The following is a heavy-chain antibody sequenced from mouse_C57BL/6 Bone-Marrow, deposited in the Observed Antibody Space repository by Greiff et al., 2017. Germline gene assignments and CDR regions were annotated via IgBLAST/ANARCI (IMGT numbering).Heavy chain of an antibody. D-gene: IGHD2-5*01. CDR2: IDPSDSYT. J-gene: IGHJ2*01. V-gene: IGHV1-50*01. CDR1: GYTFTSYW. Sequence: QVQLQQPGAELVKPGASVKLSCKASGYTFTSYWMQWVKQRPGQGLEWIGEIDPSDSYTNYNQKFKGKATLTVDTSSSTAYMQLRSLTSEDSAVYYCAGSNYEGDYWGQGTTLTVSS. CDR3: AGSNYEGDY.